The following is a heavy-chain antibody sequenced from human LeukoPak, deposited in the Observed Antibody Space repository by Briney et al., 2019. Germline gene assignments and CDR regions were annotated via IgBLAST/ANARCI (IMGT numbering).Heavy chain of an antibody. D-gene: IGHD3-22*01. CDR1: GYTFTSYY. CDR2: INPSGGST. J-gene: IGHJ4*02. Sequence: GASVKVSCKASGYTFTSYYMHWVRQAPGQGLEWMGIINPSGGSTSYAQKFQGRVTMTRDTSTSTVYMELSSLKASDTAMYYCARRGRHITFYDSSGYYPQDDYWGQGTLVTVSS. V-gene: IGHV1-46*01. CDR3: ARRGRHITFYDSSGYYPQDDY.